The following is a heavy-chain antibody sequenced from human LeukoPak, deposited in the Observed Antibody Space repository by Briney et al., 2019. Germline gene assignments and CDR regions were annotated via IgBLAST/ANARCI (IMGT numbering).Heavy chain of an antibody. CDR2: ISWNSGSI. V-gene: IGHV3-9*01. J-gene: IGHJ4*02. CDR3: AKTERRYCSSTSCYKGGLDY. Sequence: GRSLSLSCAASGFTFDDYAMHWIRQAPGKGLEWVAGISWNSGSIGYADSVKGRFTISRDNAKNSLSLQMNSLRAEDTALYSCAKTERRYCSSTSCYKGGLDYSGEGTLMSVSS. CDR1: GFTFDDYA. D-gene: IGHD2-2*02.